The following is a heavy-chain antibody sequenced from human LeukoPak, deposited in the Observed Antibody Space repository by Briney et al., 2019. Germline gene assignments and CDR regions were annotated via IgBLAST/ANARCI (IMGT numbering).Heavy chain of an antibody. CDR1: GGSISSYY. J-gene: IGHJ4*02. V-gene: IGHV4-59*01. CDR2: IYYSGTT. Sequence: SETLSLTCTVSGGSISSYYWSWIRQPPGKGLEWIGYIYYSGTTTYNPSLKSRVTMSVDTSRNQFSLKLSSVTAADTAVYYCASPFGYCSGGTCNGYWGQGTLVTVSS. CDR3: ASPFGYCSGGTCNGY. D-gene: IGHD2-15*01.